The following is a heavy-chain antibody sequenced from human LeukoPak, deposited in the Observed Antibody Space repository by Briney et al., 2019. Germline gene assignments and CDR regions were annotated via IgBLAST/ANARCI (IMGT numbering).Heavy chain of an antibody. CDR1: CRPISSYY. J-gene: IGHJ4*02. Sequence: SDTLSLTCTLSCRPISSYYWSWIRQPPGKGPEWIGYIYYSGSTNYNPSLKSRVTISVDTSKNQFALWLSSVTAADTAVYYCARGLGTVTFFDYWGQGTLVTVSS. CDR3: ARGLGTVTFFDY. V-gene: IGHV4-59*07. CDR2: IYYSGST. D-gene: IGHD4-17*01.